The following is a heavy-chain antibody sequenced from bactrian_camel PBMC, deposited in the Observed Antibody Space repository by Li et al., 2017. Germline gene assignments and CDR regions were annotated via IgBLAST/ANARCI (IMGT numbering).Heavy chain of an antibody. J-gene: IGHJ4*01. CDR1: GYTYSSSS. D-gene: IGHD7*01. V-gene: IGHV3S44*01. CDR2: IAGDGST. Sequence: VQLVESGGGSVQSGGSLRLSCAASGYTYSSSSMAWFRQAPGKEREGVAVIAGDGSTSYADSVKGRFTISQDNAKNTLYLQMSSLKTEDTAVYYCAPTWGYEHDYWSQGTQVTVS. CDR3: APTWGYEHDY.